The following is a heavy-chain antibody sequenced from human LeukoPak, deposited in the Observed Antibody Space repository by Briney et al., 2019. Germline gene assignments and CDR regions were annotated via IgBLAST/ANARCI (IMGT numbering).Heavy chain of an antibody. CDR2: IKEDGSEK. D-gene: IGHD6-13*01. CDR3: ASGRQLGY. Sequence: GGSLRLSCADSGYTFSNYWMSWVRQAPGKGLEWVANIKEDGSEKYYVDSVKGRFTISRDNARNSLYLQMNSLRAEDTAVYYCASGRQLGYWGQGTLVTVSS. CDR1: GYTFSNYW. J-gene: IGHJ4*02. V-gene: IGHV3-7*01.